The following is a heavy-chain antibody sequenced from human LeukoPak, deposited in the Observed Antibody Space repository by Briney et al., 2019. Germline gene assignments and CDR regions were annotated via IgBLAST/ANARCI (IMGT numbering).Heavy chain of an antibody. CDR1: GLTFSSYA. CDR3: AKLRGYSYHECFDY. D-gene: IGHD5-18*01. Sequence: PGGSLRLSCAASGLTFSSYAMSWVRQAPGKGLEWVSAISGSGGSTYYADSVKGRFTISRDNSKNTLYLQMNSLRAEDTAVYYCAKLRGYSYHECFDYWGQGTLVTVSS. J-gene: IGHJ4*02. CDR2: ISGSGGST. V-gene: IGHV3-23*01.